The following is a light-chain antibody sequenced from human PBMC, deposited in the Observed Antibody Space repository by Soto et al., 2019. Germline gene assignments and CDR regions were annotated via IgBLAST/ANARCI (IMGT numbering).Light chain of an antibody. V-gene: IGKV2-28*01. Sequence: DIEMTQSPLSLPVTPGEPASISCRSSQSLLHSNGYTYLDWYLQKPGQSPQLLIYLGSNRASGVPDRFSGSGSGTDFTLKISRVEAEDVGVYYCMQARQSPRTFGQGTKVEIK. CDR1: QSLLHSNGYTY. J-gene: IGKJ1*01. CDR2: LGS. CDR3: MQARQSPRT.